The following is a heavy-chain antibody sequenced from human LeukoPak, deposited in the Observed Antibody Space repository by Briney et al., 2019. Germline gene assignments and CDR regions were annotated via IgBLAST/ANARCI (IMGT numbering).Heavy chain of an antibody. CDR1: GFTFSSYS. D-gene: IGHD3-22*01. V-gene: IGHV3-48*04. Sequence: GGSLRLSCAASGFTFSSYSMNWVRQAPGKGLEWVSYISSSGSTIYYADSVKGRFTISRDNAKNSLYLQMNSLRAEDTAVYYCARGTYDSSGYYYLGFRPPWFDPWGQGTLVTVSS. CDR2: ISSSGSTI. J-gene: IGHJ5*02. CDR3: ARGTYDSSGYYYLGFRPPWFDP.